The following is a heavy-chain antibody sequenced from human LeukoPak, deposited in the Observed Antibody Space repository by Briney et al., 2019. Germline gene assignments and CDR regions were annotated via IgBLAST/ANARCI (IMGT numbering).Heavy chain of an antibody. D-gene: IGHD1-7*01. Sequence: PGGSLRLSCAGSGLIFSSTWMHWVRQAPGEGLVWVSRINSDGSTINYADSVKGRLTISRDNAKNTLYLQMNSLRVEDTAPYFCATAGNYRFDYWGQGTLVTVSS. CDR2: INSDGSTI. V-gene: IGHV3-74*01. CDR3: ATAGNYRFDY. J-gene: IGHJ4*02. CDR1: GLIFSSTW.